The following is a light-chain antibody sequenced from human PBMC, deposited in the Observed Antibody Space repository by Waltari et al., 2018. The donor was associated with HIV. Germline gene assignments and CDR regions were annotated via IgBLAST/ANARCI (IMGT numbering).Light chain of an antibody. CDR2: SNN. V-gene: IGLV1-47*01. CDR1: SSNIGGYY. Sequence: QSVLTQPPSASGTPGQRVTISCSGSSSNIGGYYVYWYQQLPGTAPKLLIYSNNQRPSGVPDRFSGSKSGTSASLAISGLRSEDEADYYCAAWTDSLSGVVFGGGTKLSVL. J-gene: IGLJ2*01. CDR3: AAWTDSLSGVV.